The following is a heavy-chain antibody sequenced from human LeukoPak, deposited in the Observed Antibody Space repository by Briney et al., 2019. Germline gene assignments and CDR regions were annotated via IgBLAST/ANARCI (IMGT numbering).Heavy chain of an antibody. D-gene: IGHD3-22*01. CDR1: GFDLEDYS. CDR3: ARASLLFGYDSAGYYFDY. V-gene: IGHV3-9*01. J-gene: IGHJ4*02. CDR2: FSSNGVTV. Sequence: PGGSLRLSCVASGFDLEDYSMHWVRQAPGKGLEWVSSFSSNGVTVAYGDSVKSRFTMSRDNAKKSVFLEINGLGLEDTALYYCARASLLFGYDSAGYYFDYWGQGTLVTVST.